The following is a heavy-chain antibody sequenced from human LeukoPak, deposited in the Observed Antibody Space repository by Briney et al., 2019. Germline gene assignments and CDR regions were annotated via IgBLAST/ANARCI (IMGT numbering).Heavy chain of an antibody. Sequence: ASVKVSCKASGYTFTSYGISWVRQAPGQGLEWMGWISAYNGNTNYAQKLQGRVTMTTDTSTSTAYMELRSLRSDDTAVYYCASRRYYYDSSGFGYGMDVWGQGTMVTVSS. CDR2: ISAYNGNT. CDR1: GYTFTSYG. CDR3: ASRRYYYDSSGFGYGMDV. V-gene: IGHV1-18*01. J-gene: IGHJ6*02. D-gene: IGHD3-22*01.